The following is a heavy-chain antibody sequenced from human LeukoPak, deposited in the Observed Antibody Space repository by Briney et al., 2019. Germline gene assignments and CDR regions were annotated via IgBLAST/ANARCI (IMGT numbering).Heavy chain of an antibody. CDR2: INHSGNT. CDR3: ATHKEGSSGRPDY. V-gene: IGHV4-34*01. J-gene: IGHJ4*01. Sequence: SETLSLTCGVYGGSFSDYYWSWIRQPPGKGLEWIGEINHSGNTNYNPSLKSRVTISVDTSKKQFSLKLNSVTAADTAVYYCATHKEGSSGRPDYWGQGTLVTVSS. CDR1: GGSFSDYY. D-gene: IGHD6-19*01.